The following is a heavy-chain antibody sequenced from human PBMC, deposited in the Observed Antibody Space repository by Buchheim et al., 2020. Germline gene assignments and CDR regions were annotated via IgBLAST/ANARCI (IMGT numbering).Heavy chain of an antibody. Sequence: QVQLVESGGGVVQPGRSLRLSCAASGFTFSSYGMHWVRQAPGKGLEWVAVIWHDGSNKYYADSVKGRFPISRDNSKHQLYLQMNSLRAEDTAVYYCARGDCSSTSCYLGHWGQGTL. CDR1: GFTFSSYG. J-gene: IGHJ4*02. CDR2: IWHDGSNK. D-gene: IGHD2-2*01. V-gene: IGHV3-33*01. CDR3: ARGDCSSTSCYLGH.